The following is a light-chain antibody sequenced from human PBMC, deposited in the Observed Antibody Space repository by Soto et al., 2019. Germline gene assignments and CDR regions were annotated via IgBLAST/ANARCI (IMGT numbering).Light chain of an antibody. CDR3: QSYDSGLSGHWV. V-gene: IGLV1-40*01. CDR2: DNT. Sequence: QSVLKQPPSMSGAPGQRVTMSCTGSSSNLGAGYDVHWYQRLPGAAPKLLIYDNTHRPSGVPNRFSGSKSGTSASLAITGLQAEDEADYYCQSYDSGLSGHWVFGGGTKLTV. J-gene: IGLJ3*02. CDR1: SSNLGAGYD.